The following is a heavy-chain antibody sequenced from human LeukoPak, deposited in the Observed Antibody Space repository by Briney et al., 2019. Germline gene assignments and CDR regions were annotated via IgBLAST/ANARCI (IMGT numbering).Heavy chain of an antibody. Sequence: GGSLRLSCAASGFTFSSYAMHWVRQAPGKGLEWVAVISYDGSNKHYADSVKGRFTISRDNSKNTLYLQMNSLRAEDTAVYYCARDGSGDYGDFLDAFDIWGQGTMVTVSS. CDR2: ISYDGSNK. CDR1: GFTFSSYA. J-gene: IGHJ3*02. V-gene: IGHV3-30-3*01. CDR3: ARDGSGDYGDFLDAFDI. D-gene: IGHD4-17*01.